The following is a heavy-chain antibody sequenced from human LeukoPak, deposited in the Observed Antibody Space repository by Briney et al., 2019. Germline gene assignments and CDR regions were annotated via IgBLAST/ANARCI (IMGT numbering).Heavy chain of an antibody. J-gene: IGHJ4*02. CDR1: GGSVSSGSYY. CDR2: IYYSGST. Sequence: KPSETLSLTCTVSGGSVSSGSYYWSWIRQPPGKGLEWIGYIYYSGSTNYNPSLKSRVTISVDTSKNQFSLKLSSVTAADTAVYYCGGGRGYSGYGNLDYWGQGTPVTVSS. D-gene: IGHD5-12*01. CDR3: GGGRGYSGYGNLDY. V-gene: IGHV4-61*01.